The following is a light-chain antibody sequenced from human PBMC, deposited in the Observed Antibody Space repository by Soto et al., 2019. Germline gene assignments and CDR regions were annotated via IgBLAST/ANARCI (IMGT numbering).Light chain of an antibody. J-gene: IGKJ1*01. CDR3: KQHGSSPRT. V-gene: IGKV3-20*01. CDR1: QSISNY. Sequence: EIVLTQSPGTLSLSPGERATLSCRASQSISNYLAWYQQKPGQAPRLLIYGAYSRATGIQDRFSGSGSGTDFTLTIRRLEAEDFSVYYCKQHGSSPRTFGQGTKVDIK. CDR2: GAY.